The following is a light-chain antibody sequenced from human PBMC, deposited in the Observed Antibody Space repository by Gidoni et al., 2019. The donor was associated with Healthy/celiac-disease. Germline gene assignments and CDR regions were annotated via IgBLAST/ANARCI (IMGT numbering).Light chain of an antibody. CDR2: AAS. Sequence: DIQMSQSPASLFASVGDRVTITCRASQSISSYLTWYQQKPGKATKLLIYAASSLQSGVPSRFSGSGSGTEFTLTISSLQPEDFATYYCQQSYSTPRTFGQGTKVEIK. CDR3: QQSYSTPRT. J-gene: IGKJ1*01. V-gene: IGKV1-39*01. CDR1: QSISSY.